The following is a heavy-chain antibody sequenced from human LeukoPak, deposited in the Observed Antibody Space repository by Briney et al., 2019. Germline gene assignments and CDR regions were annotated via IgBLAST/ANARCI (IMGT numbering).Heavy chain of an antibody. CDR1: AYSFNTYA. CDR2: INAGNGNT. CDR3: AREIDRDDYNRFFDY. V-gene: IGHV1-3*01. Sequence: ASVKVSCKPSAYSFNTYAVLWARQAPGQRLEWMGWINAGNGNTKYSQNFQGRVSITRDTSASTAYMEMSSLRCEDTAVYYCAREIDRDDYNRFFDYWGQGTLVTVSS. D-gene: IGHD5-24*01. J-gene: IGHJ4*02.